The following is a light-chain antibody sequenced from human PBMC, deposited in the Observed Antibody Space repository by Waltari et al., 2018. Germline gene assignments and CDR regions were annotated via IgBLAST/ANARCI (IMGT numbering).Light chain of an antibody. CDR3: QHYVRLPAT. J-gene: IGKJ1*01. CDR1: QSVGGT. Sequence: EIVLTQSPGTLSSSPGERATLSCRASQSVGGTLAWYQQEPGQAPRLLMYGTSIRAPGTPDRFSGTGSGTDFSLTISRLEPEDFAVYYCQHYVRLPATFGQGTKVEIK. CDR2: GTS. V-gene: IGKV3-20*01.